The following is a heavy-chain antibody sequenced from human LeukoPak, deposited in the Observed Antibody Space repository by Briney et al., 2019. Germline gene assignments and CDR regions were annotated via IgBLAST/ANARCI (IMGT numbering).Heavy chain of an antibody. CDR3: ASREPRGIAAAPIDY. V-gene: IGHV4-39*01. CDR1: GGSISSSSYY. Sequence: PSETLSLTCTVSGGSISSSSYYWGWIRQPPGKGLEWIGSIYYSGSTYYNPSLKSRVTISVDTSKNQFSLKLSSVTAADAAVYYCASREPRGIAAAPIDYWGQGTLVTVSS. CDR2: IYYSGST. J-gene: IGHJ4*02. D-gene: IGHD6-13*01.